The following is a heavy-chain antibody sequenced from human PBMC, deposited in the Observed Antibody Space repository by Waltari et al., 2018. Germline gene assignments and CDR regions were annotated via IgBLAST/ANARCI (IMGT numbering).Heavy chain of an antibody. V-gene: IGHV4-59*01. CDR3: AREGGMVTGGYYYYGMDV. Sequence: QVQLQESGPGLVKPSETLSLTCTVSGGSISSYYWSWIRQPPGKGLEWIGYIYYSWSTNDNPALKSRVTISVDTSKNQFSLKLSSVTAADTAVYYCAREGGMVTGGYYYYGMDVWGQGTTVTVSS. CDR2: IYYSWST. J-gene: IGHJ6*02. CDR1: GGSISSYY. D-gene: IGHD5-18*01.